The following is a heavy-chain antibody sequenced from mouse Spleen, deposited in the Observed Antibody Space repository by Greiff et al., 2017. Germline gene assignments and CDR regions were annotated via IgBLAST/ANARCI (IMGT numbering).Heavy chain of an antibody. D-gene: IGHD1-1*01. CDR2: IYPGSGST. V-gene: IGHV1-55*01. CDR3: ARGDYYYGSPWFAY. CDR1: GYTFTSYW. Sequence: QVQLQQSGAELVKPGASVKMSCKASGYTFTSYWITWVKQRPGQGLEWIGDIYPGSGSTNYNEKFKSKATLTVDTSSSTAYMQLSSLTSEDSAVYYCARGDYYYGSPWFAYWGQGTLVTVSA. J-gene: IGHJ3*01.